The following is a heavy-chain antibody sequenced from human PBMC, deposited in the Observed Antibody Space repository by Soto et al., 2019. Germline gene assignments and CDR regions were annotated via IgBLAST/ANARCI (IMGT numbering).Heavy chain of an antibody. Sequence: SVKVSCKASGGTFSSYAISWVRQAPGQGLAWMGGIIPIFGTANYAQKFQGRVTITADKSTSTAYMELSSLRSEDTAVYYCARAHVDTAMAPDYWGQGTLVTVSS. J-gene: IGHJ4*02. CDR2: IIPIFGTA. D-gene: IGHD5-18*01. CDR3: ARAHVDTAMAPDY. V-gene: IGHV1-69*06. CDR1: GGTFSSYA.